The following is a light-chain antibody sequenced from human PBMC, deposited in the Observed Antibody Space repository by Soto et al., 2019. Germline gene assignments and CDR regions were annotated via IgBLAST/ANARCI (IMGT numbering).Light chain of an antibody. V-gene: IGKV2D-29*01. CDR3: MQSIELPLT. CDR2: EVF. J-gene: IGKJ4*01. Sequence: DVVMTQTPLSLSVAPGQPASISCKSSQSLVHSDGKTYLYWYLQKAVQPPQLLVHEVFNRFSGVPDRFSGSGSGTEFTLRSSRVEAEDVGVYYCMQSIELPLTFGGGTKVEIK. CDR1: QSLVHSDGKTY.